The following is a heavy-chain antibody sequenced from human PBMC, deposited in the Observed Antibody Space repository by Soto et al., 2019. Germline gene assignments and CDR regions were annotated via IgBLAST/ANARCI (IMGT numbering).Heavy chain of an antibody. D-gene: IGHD1-1*01. Sequence: ASVKVSCKVSGYTLTELSMHWVRQAPGKGLEWMGGFDPEDGETIYAQKFQGRVTMTEDTSTDTAYMELSSLRSEDTAVYYCATARIRNWDFDYWGQGTLVTVSS. CDR3: ATARIRNWDFDY. CDR2: FDPEDGET. V-gene: IGHV1-24*01. CDR1: GYTLTELS. J-gene: IGHJ4*02.